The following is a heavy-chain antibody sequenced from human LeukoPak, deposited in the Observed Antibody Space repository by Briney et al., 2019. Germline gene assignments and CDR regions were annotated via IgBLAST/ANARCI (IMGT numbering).Heavy chain of an antibody. Sequence: SETLSLTCTVSGGSISSYYWTWIRQPPGKGLEWIGCAHYSGSTNYNPSLESRVTISVDTSKNQFSLRLTSLTPADTAVYYCARSHLLWFGELQGSWFDPWGQGTLVTVPS. D-gene: IGHD3-10*01. V-gene: IGHV4-59*01. CDR3: ARSHLLWFGELQGSWFDP. J-gene: IGHJ5*02. CDR2: AHYSGST. CDR1: GGSISSYY.